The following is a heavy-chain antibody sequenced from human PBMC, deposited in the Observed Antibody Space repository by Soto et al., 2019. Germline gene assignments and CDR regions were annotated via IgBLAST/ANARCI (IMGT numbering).Heavy chain of an antibody. V-gene: IGHV3-30*18. CDR3: AKGWAAFVVVVVAATPVDC. D-gene: IGHD2-15*01. Sequence: QVQLVESGGGVVQPGRSLRLSCAASGFTFSSYGMHWVRQAPGKGLEWVAVISYDGSNKYYADSVKGRFTISRDNSKNTLYLQMNSLRAEDTAVYYCAKGWAAFVVVVVAATPVDCWGQGTLVTVSS. J-gene: IGHJ4*02. CDR2: ISYDGSNK. CDR1: GFTFSSYG.